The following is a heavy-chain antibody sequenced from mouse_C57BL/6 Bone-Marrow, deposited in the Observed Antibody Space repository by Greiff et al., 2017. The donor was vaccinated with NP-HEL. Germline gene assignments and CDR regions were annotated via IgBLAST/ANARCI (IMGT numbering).Heavy chain of an antibody. CDR1: GYTFTDYE. V-gene: IGHV1-15*01. CDR3: TNYYGNAMDY. CDR2: IDPETGGT. Sequence: QVQLQQSGAELVRPGASVTLSCKASGYTFTDYEMHWVKQTPVHGLEWIGAIDPETGGTAYNQKFKGKAILTADKSSSTAYMELRSLTSEDSAVYYCTNYYGNAMDYWGQGTSVTVSS. D-gene: IGHD1-1*01. J-gene: IGHJ4*01.